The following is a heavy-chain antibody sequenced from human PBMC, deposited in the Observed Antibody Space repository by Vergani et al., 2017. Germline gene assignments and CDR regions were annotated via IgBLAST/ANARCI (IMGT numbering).Heavy chain of an antibody. CDR2: ISYDGSNK. CDR3: ARQKYSSSGHFDY. D-gene: IGHD6-6*01. Sequence: QVQLVESGGGVVQPGRSLRLSCAASGFTFSSYGMHWVRQAPGKGLEWVAVISYDGSNKYYADSVKGRFTISRDNSKNTLYLQMNSLRAEDTAVYYCARQKYSSSGHFDYWGQGTLVTVSS. V-gene: IGHV3-30*03. J-gene: IGHJ4*02. CDR1: GFTFSSYG.